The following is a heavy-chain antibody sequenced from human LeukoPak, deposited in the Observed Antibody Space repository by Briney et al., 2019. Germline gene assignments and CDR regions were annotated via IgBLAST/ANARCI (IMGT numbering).Heavy chain of an antibody. J-gene: IGHJ4*02. D-gene: IGHD3-9*01. CDR2: ISSSSSSV. Sequence: GGSLRLSCAASGFTFSNNVMHWVRQPPGKGLEWVSYISSSSSSVYYADFVKGRSTISRDNAKNSLYLQMNSLRAEDTAVYYCVRDNSLTYWGQGTQVTVSS. V-gene: IGHV3-48*01. CDR1: GFTFSNNV. CDR3: VRDNSLTY.